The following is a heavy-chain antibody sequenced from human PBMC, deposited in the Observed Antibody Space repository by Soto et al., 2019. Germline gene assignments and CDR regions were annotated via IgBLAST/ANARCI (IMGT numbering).Heavy chain of an antibody. J-gene: IGHJ6*02. V-gene: IGHV1-24*01. CDR3: ATSPVAAAGLVYHYYYGMDV. D-gene: IGHD6-13*01. CDR1: GYTLTELS. Sequence: QVQLVQSGAEVKKPGASVKVSCKVSGYTLTELSIHWVRQAPGKGLEWMGGFDPEDGETIYAQKFQGRVTMTEDTSTDTAYMELSSLRSEDTAVYYCATSPVAAAGLVYHYYYGMDVWGQGTTVTVSS. CDR2: FDPEDGET.